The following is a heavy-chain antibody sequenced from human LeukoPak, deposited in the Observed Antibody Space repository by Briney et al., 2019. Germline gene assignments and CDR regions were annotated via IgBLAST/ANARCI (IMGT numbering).Heavy chain of an antibody. J-gene: IGHJ4*02. Sequence: PGGSLRLSCAASGFTFSNYGMHWVRQAPGKGLEWVAFIRYDGSNKYYADSVKGRFTISRDNSKNTLYLQMNSLRAEDTAVYYRATALGYCSSTSCPYFDYWGQGTLVTVSS. CDR3: ATALGYCSSTSCPYFDY. V-gene: IGHV3-30*02. CDR1: GFTFSNYG. D-gene: IGHD2-2*01. CDR2: IRYDGSNK.